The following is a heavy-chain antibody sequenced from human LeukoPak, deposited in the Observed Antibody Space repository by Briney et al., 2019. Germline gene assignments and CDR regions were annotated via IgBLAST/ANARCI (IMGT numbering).Heavy chain of an antibody. V-gene: IGHV3-23*01. J-gene: IGHJ4*02. D-gene: IGHD2-21*01. CDR1: GFTFSDYA. CDR2: ITPSADTT. Sequence: PGGSLRLSCAASGFTFSDYAMSWVRQAPGKGLEWVSAITPSADTTYYADSVKGRFTISRDNSKNTLYLQMNSLRAEDTAVYYCAKDRSLVVVIAIPFDYWGQGTLVTVSS. CDR3: AKDRSLVVVIAIPFDY.